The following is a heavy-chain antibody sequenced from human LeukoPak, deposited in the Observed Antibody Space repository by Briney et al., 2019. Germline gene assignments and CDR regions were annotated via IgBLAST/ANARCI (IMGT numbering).Heavy chain of an antibody. Sequence: PGGSLRLSCAASGFTFSSYSMNWVRQAPGKGLEWVSSTSSSSGYIYYADSVKGRFTISRDNAKNSLYLQMNSLRAEDTAVYYCARDSSGWYPVVYWGQGTLVTVSS. D-gene: IGHD6-19*01. CDR3: ARDSSGWYPVVY. J-gene: IGHJ4*02. CDR2: TSSSSGYI. V-gene: IGHV3-21*01. CDR1: GFTFSSYS.